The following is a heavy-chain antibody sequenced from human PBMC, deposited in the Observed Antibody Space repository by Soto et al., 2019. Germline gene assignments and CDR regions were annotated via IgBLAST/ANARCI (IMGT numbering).Heavy chain of an antibody. D-gene: IGHD4-17*01. Sequence: QVQLVESGGGVVQPGRSLRLSCAASGFTFSSYGMHWVRQAPGKGLEWVAVISYDGSNKYYADSVKGRFTISRDNSKNALYLQMNSLRAEDTAVYYCAKDGLDYGDYVFWFDPWGQGTLVTVSS. CDR1: GFTFSSYG. V-gene: IGHV3-30*18. CDR2: ISYDGSNK. CDR3: AKDGLDYGDYVFWFDP. J-gene: IGHJ5*02.